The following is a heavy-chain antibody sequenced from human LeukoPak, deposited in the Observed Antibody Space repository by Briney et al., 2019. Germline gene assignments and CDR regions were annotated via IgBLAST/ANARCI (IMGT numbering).Heavy chain of an antibody. CDR1: GFTLSDYG. V-gene: IGHV3-74*03. CDR3: ARDFYRRYCTGGSCYYRNWLDP. Sequence: PGGSLRLSCAASGFTLSDYGIHWVRQAPGKGLVWVSHIHNDGTTTTYAATVKGRFTISRDNAKNTVYLDMTGLSGEDTAVYYCARDFYRRYCTGGSCYYRNWLDPWGQGTQVNVSS. J-gene: IGHJ5*02. D-gene: IGHD2-15*01. CDR2: IHNDGTTT.